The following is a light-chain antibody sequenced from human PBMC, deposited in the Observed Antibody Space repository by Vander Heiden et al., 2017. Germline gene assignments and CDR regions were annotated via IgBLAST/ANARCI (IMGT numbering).Light chain of an antibody. CDR3: QQRSDWPAS. J-gene: IGKJ4*01. Sequence: EIVLTQSPATLSWSPGGRATLSCRASQSVSTYLAWYQQKPVHVPSLLIYDASNRATGVPASFSCSGSEGDFTLTVSSLDPEDFAIYYCQQRSDWPASFGGGTMVAIK. CDR2: DAS. V-gene: IGKV3-11*02. CDR1: QSVSTY.